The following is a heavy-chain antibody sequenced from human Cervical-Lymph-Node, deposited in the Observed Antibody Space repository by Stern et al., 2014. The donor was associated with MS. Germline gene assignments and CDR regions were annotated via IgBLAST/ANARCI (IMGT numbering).Heavy chain of an antibody. CDR3: ALSSETSDRWYSLGYDL. V-gene: IGHV1-69*01. D-gene: IGHD6-13*01. CDR1: GGTFSKFP. J-gene: IGHJ5*02. CDR2: IFPVLGTP. Sequence: MQMVESGAEVTKPGSSVKVSCKASGGTFSKFPSSCVRQAPGQGLEWMGGIFPVLGTPTSAQDSRARVTITAAVSTSTVYMELSSLRSDDTAVYYCALSSETSDRWYSLGYDLWGQGTLVTVSS.